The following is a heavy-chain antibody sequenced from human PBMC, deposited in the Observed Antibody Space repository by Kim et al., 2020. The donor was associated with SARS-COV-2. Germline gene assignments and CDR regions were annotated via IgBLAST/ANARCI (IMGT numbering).Heavy chain of an antibody. V-gene: IGHV3-30*04. D-gene: IGHD2-21*01. Sequence: GGSLRLSCAASGFTFSTYTMHWVRQAPGKGLEWVAMISYDGSSEYYADSVKGRFTISRDNSKNTLYLQMNSLRAEDTAVYYCARGCGGECQSSPRDYWG. CDR2: ISYDGSSE. CDR3: ARGCGGECQSSPRDY. CDR1: GFTFSTYT. J-gene: IGHJ4*01.